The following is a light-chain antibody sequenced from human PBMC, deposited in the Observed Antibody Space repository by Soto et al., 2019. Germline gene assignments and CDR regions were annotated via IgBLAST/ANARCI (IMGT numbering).Light chain of an antibody. CDR2: GVS. J-gene: IGKJ5*01. V-gene: IGKV3-15*01. CDR3: QQYSDWPSIT. CDR1: QSISSY. Sequence: EIVMTQSPETLSVSAGERATLSCRATQSISSYLAWYQLKPGQAPRLLIYGVSTRATGIPARFSGSGSGTEFTLTISSLQSEDVAVYYCQQYSDWPSITFGQGTDWRL.